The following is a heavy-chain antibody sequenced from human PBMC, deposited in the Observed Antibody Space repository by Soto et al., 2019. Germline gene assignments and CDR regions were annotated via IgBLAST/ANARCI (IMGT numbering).Heavy chain of an antibody. D-gene: IGHD3-10*01. V-gene: IGHV1-69*01. J-gene: IGHJ6*02. CDR2: IVPIYATR. CDR3: ARDRDYYGSGSHYYYGMGV. Sequence: QVQLVQSGAEVKKPGSSVKVSCKASGGTFSRYAFSWVRQAPGQGLKWMGGIVPIYATRGFAQKFQGRLTITADEPTRTAYMELSSLRSEDTAVYYCARDRDYYGSGSHYYYGMGVWGQGHTVTVSS. CDR1: GGTFSRYA.